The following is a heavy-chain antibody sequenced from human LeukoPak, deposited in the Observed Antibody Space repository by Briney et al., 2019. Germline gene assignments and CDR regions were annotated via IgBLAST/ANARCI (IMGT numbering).Heavy chain of an antibody. CDR3: ARSTDIVVVPAATRFLEGSLEHGYYYYMDV. D-gene: IGHD2-2*01. CDR1: GGTFSSYA. V-gene: IGHV1-69*01. J-gene: IGHJ6*03. CDR2: IIPIFGTA. Sequence: SVKVSCKASGGTFSSYAISWVRQAPGQGLEWMGGIIPIFGTANYAQKFQGRVTITADESTSTAYMEMSSLRSEDTAVYYCARSTDIVVVPAATRFLEGSLEHGYYYYMDVWGKGTTVTVSS.